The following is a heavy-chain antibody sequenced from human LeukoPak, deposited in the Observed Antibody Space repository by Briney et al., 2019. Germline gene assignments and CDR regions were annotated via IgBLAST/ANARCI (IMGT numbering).Heavy chain of an antibody. Sequence: GGSLRLSCAASRFTFNIYALHWVRQAPGKGLEWVSYISSSGSTIYYADSVKGRFTISRDNAKNSLYLQMNSLRAEDTAVYYCAELGITMIGGVWGKGTTVTISS. CDR2: ISSSGSTI. CDR1: RFTFNIYA. V-gene: IGHV3-48*03. D-gene: IGHD3-10*02. CDR3: AELGITMIGGV. J-gene: IGHJ6*04.